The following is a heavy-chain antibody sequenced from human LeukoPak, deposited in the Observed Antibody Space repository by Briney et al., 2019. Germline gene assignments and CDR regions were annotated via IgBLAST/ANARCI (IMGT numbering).Heavy chain of an antibody. V-gene: IGHV4-61*02. Sequence: SETLSLTCTVSGGSISSGSYYWSWIRQPAGKGLEWIGRIYTRGSTNYNPSLKSRVTISVDTSKNQFSLKLSSVTAADTAVYYCARAYCGGDCYFGSYNWFDPWGQGTLVTVSS. CDR2: IYTRGST. D-gene: IGHD2-21*01. CDR3: ARAYCGGDCYFGSYNWFDP. J-gene: IGHJ5*02. CDR1: GGSISSGSYY.